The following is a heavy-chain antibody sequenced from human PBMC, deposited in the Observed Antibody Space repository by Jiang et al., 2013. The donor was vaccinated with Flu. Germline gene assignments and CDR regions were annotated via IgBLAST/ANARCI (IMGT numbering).Heavy chain of an antibody. Sequence: SLRLSCAASGFTFSSYGMHWVRQAPGKGLEWVAVISYDGSNKYYADSVKGRFTISRDNSKNTLYLQMNSLRAEDTAVYYCAKDITLSGWYGGDYWGQGTLVTVSS. CDR1: GFTFSSYG. CDR3: AKDITLSGWYGGDY. CDR2: ISYDGSNK. D-gene: IGHD6-19*01. V-gene: IGHV3-30*18. J-gene: IGHJ4*02.